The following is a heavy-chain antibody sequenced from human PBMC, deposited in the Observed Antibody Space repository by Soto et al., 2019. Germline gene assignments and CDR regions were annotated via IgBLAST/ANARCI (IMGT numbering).Heavy chain of an antibody. V-gene: IGHV4-30-4*01. CDR2: IYYSGTT. Sequence: QVQLQESGPGLVKPSQTLSLTCTVSGDSISSGDYYWTWIRQPPGKGLAWIGYIYYSGTTYYNPSLKSRVTTTVDTSNNPFSLNLTSVTAADTAVYYCAGDGNYVRGYNMDVWGQGTTVTFSS. J-gene: IGHJ6*02. D-gene: IGHD3-16*01. CDR1: GDSISSGDYY. CDR3: AGDGNYVRGYNMDV.